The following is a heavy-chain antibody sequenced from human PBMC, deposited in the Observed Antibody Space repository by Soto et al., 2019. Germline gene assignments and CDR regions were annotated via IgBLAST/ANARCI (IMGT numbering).Heavy chain of an antibody. CDR1: GFPFSSYA. Sequence: GGSLRLSCAASGFPFSSYAMSWVRQAPGKGLEWVSAISGSGGSTYYADSVKGRFTISRDNSKNTLYLQMNSLRAEDTAVYYCAKDQSLPLRIAAAGPGTINWVDPWGQGTLVTVSS. CDR3: AKDQSLPLRIAAAGPGTINWVDP. J-gene: IGHJ5*02. V-gene: IGHV3-23*01. D-gene: IGHD6-13*01. CDR2: ISGSGGST.